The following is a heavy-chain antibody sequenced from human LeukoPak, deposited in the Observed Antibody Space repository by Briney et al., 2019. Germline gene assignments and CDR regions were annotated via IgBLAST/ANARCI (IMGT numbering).Heavy chain of an antibody. CDR2: IYDRGPA. CDR3: ARSRQASGLFSF. CDR1: GGAIASGGYS. V-gene: IGHV4-30-2*06. J-gene: IGHJ4*02. D-gene: IGHD3-10*01. Sequence: PSETLSLTCTVSGGAIASGGYSWNWIRQSPGEGLEWIGCIYDRGPAYYNPSLKSRFTISVDRPKNQFFPNVTSLTAADTAVYYCARSRQASGLFSFWGQGTPVVVSS.